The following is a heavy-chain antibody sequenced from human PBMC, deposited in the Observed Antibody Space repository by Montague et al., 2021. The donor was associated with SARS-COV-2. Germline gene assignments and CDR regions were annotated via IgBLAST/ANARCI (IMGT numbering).Heavy chain of an antibody. CDR1: GGSISSGSYY. V-gene: IGHV4-61*02. CDR3: AREPSSPLYYYYYGMDV. CDR2: IYTSGST. J-gene: IGHJ6*02. Sequence: TLSLTCTVSGGSISSGSYYWSWIRQPAGKGLEWIGRIYTSGSTNYNPSLKSRVTISVDTSKNQFSLKLSSVTAADTAVYYCAREPSSPLYYYYYGMDVWGQGTTVTVSS.